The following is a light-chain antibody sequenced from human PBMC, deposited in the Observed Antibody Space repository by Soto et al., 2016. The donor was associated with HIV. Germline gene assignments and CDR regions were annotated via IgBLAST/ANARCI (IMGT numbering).Light chain of an antibody. J-gene: IGKJ1*01. V-gene: IGKV1-39*01. CDR2: DAS. Sequence: DIQMTQSPPSLSASVGDRVTITCRTSQTISNYLNWYQQKPGRAPKLLIYDASSLQSGVPSRFSGRGSGTDFTLTISDLQHEDLATYYCQQSSRTPRTFGQGTKVEI. CDR3: QQSSRTPRT. CDR1: QTISNY.